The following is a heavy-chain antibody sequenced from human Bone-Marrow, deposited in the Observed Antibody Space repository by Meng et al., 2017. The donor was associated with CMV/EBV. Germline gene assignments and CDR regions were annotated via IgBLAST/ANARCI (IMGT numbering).Heavy chain of an antibody. CDR2: IRSEAYSYAT. Sequence: ETLSLTCAASGFTFSGSTMHWVRQASGKGLQWVGRIRSEAYSYATAYAASVTGRFTITRDDSKNTAYLQMNSLKTEDTAVYYCTRAYSSSSVFDYWGQGTLVTVSS. V-gene: IGHV3-73*01. D-gene: IGHD6-6*01. CDR3: TRAYSSSSVFDY. J-gene: IGHJ4*02. CDR1: GFTFSGST.